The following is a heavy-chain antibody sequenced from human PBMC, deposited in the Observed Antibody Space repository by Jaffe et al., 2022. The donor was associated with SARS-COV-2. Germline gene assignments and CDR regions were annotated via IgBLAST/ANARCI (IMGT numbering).Heavy chain of an antibody. D-gene: IGHD2-2*01. CDR2: IYTSGST. CDR3: ARTGYCGTTDCFRDGFLDY. Sequence: QVQLQESDPGLVKPSQTLSLTCTVSGGSISSGSYYWSWIRQPAGKGLEWVGRIYTSGSTNYSPSLKSRLIISADTSKNQFSLKLYSVTAADTAVYFCARTGYCGTTDCFRDGFLDYWGRGTLVTVSS. CDR1: GGSISSGSYY. V-gene: IGHV4-61*02. J-gene: IGHJ4*02.